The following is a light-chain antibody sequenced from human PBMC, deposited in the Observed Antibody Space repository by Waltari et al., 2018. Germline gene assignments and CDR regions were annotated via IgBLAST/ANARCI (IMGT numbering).Light chain of an antibody. CDR2: NAS. CDR3: QQYDTFLGT. CDR1: QNINIW. V-gene: IGKV1-5*03. J-gene: IGKJ1*01. Sequence: DIQMTQSPSILSASIGDRVTIPCRASQNINIWLAWYQHKPEKGPRLLIYNASTLERGVSSRFSGSGTGTNFSLTITSLQPDDSATYYCQQYDTFLGTFGQGTRLDI.